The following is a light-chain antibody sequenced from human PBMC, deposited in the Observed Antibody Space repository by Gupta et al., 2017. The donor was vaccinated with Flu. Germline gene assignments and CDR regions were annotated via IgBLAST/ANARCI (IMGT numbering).Light chain of an antibody. CDR3: QQIDYPPYS. J-gene: IGKJ2*01. CDR1: PRCVYSCKNMNY. Sequence: ALGARVSFNCKSIPRCVYSCKNMNYLVWYQRKPGQPPKLLICWASSRESGVPACFSGRGSGTDFSLTISSLQAEDVAVYYCQQIDYPPYSFGQGTKLEIK. V-gene: IGKV4-1*01. CDR2: WAS.